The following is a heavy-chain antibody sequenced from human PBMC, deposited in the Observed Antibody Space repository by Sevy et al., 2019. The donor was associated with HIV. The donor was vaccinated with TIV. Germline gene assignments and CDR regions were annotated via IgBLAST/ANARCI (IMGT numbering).Heavy chain of an antibody. D-gene: IGHD3-9*01. CDR1: GFTFSDYW. V-gene: IGHV3-74*01. J-gene: IGHJ4*02. Sequence: GGSLRLSCAASGFTFSDYWMHWIRQAPGKGLVWLSHLNFDGSTTNYADSVKGRFTISRDNAKNTLYLQMNSLTAEDTAVYYCARDRATSATGTLFDYWGQGTLVTVSS. CDR3: ARDRATSATGTLFDY. CDR2: LNFDGSTT.